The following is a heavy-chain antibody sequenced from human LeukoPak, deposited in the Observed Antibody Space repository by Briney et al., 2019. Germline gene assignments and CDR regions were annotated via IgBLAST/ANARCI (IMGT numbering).Heavy chain of an antibody. J-gene: IGHJ4*02. CDR1: GFTFDDYA. Sequence: GGSLRPSCAASGFTFDDYAMHWVRHAPGKGLEWVSGISWNSGSIGYADSVKGRFTISRDNAKNSLYLQMNSLRAEDTALYYCAKGTRYGSGSYYSNYFDYWGQGTLVTVSS. CDR2: ISWNSGSI. CDR3: AKGTRYGSGSYYSNYFDY. V-gene: IGHV3-9*01. D-gene: IGHD3-10*01.